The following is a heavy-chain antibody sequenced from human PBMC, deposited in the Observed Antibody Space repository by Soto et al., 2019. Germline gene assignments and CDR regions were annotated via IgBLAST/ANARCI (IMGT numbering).Heavy chain of an antibody. CDR2: INNSGSN. CDR3: ARYLARFTMIVVAIDAFDI. CDR1: GASFTFYY. V-gene: IGHV4-34*01. J-gene: IGHJ3*02. Sequence: TLSLTRSVDGASFTFYYWSLICQPPAQGLEWIGEINNSGSNNYKPSLKSRVTISVDTSKNPFSLKMSSVTAADTAVYYCARYLARFTMIVVAIDAFDIWGQGTMVTVSS. D-gene: IGHD3-22*01.